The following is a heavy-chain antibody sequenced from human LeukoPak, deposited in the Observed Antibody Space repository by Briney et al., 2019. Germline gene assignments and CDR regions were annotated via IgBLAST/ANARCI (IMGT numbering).Heavy chain of an antibody. CDR2: IYYSGST. CDR1: GGSVSSGSYY. D-gene: IGHD6-13*01. CDR3: ARERIAAAGYFDY. Sequence: WETLSLTCTGAGGSVSSGSYYWSWIRQPPGKGLQSIGYIYYSGSTKYNPSLKSRVTISVDTSQNQFSLKLSSVTAADTAVYYCARERIAAAGYFDYWGQGTLVTVSS. V-gene: IGHV4-61*01. J-gene: IGHJ4*02.